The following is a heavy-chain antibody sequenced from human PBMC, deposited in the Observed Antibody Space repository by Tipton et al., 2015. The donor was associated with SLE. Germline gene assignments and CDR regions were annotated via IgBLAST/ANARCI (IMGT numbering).Heavy chain of an antibody. CDR3: ARSGSSSLDH. V-gene: IGHV4-31*03. D-gene: IGHD6-6*01. CDR1: GGSISSGGYY. Sequence: TLSLTCTVSGGSISSGGYYWSWIRQYPEKGLEWIGYIYYSGSTLYNPSLKSRVTISVDTSKNQFSLKLSSVTAADTAVYYCARSGSSSLDHWGQGTLVTVSS. CDR2: IYYSGST. J-gene: IGHJ4*02.